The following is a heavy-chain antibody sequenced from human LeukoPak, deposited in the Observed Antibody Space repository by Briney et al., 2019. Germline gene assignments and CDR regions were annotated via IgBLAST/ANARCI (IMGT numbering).Heavy chain of an antibody. Sequence: GGSLRLSCAASGFTFSRNGMHWVRQAPGKGLEWVAVIWYDGSNKYYADSVKGRFTISSDNSKNTLYLQMNSPRAEDTAVYYCASGRLNYFYAMDIWGQGTTVTVSS. J-gene: IGHJ6*02. V-gene: IGHV3-33*01. CDR3: ASGRLNYFYAMDI. CDR2: IWYDGSNK. CDR1: GFTFSRNG.